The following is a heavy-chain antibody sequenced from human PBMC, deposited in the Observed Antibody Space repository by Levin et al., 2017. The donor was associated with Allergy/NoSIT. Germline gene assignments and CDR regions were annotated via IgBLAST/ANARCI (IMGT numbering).Heavy chain of an antibody. CDR3: ARDYGIAAAGPHTY. D-gene: IGHD6-13*01. V-gene: IGHV1-18*01. Sequence: PLASVKVSCKASGYTFTSYGISWVRQAPGQGLEWMGWISAYNGNTNYAQKLQGRVTMTTDTSTSTAYMELRSLRSDDTAVYYCARDYGIAAAGPHTYWGQGTLVTVSS. CDR1: GYTFTSYG. J-gene: IGHJ4*02. CDR2: ISAYNGNT.